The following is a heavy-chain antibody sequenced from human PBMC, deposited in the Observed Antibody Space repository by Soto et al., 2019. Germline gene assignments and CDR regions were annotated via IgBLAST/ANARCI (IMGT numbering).Heavy chain of an antibody. D-gene: IGHD3-22*01. J-gene: IGHJ4*02. CDR2: IYYSGST. CDR1: GGSISSGGYS. Sequence: QVQLQESGPGLVKPSQTLSLTCTVSGGSISSGGYSWSWIRQHPGKGLEWIGYIYYSGSTYYNPSLKSRVTITVDTSQNQFSLKLCAGTAAGTAVYYCARTGYYCDADYWGQGTLVTGSS. CDR3: ARTGYYCDADY. V-gene: IGHV4-31*03.